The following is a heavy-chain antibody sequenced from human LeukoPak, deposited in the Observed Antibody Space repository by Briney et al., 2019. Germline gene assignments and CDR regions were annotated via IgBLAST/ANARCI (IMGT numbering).Heavy chain of an antibody. CDR2: IYSSGST. CDR1: GFTVSSNY. D-gene: IGHD2-2*01. CDR3: ARVGVVPAALYYFDY. V-gene: IGHV3-53*01. Sequence: GGSLRLSCAASGFTVSSNYMSWVRQAPGKGLEWVSVIYSSGSTYYADSVKGRFTISRDNSKNTLYLQMNSLRAEDTAVYYCARVGVVPAALYYFDYWGQGTLVTVSS. J-gene: IGHJ4*02.